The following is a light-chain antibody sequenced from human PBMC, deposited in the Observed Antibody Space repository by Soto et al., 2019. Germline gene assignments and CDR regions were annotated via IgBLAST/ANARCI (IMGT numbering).Light chain of an antibody. J-gene: IGKJ2*01. CDR1: QSVNNY. V-gene: IGKV3-11*01. CDR2: DAS. CDR3: PQLGSWPPFT. Sequence: EIVLTQSPATLSLSPGDRASLSCRASQSVNNYLAWYQQKPGQAPRLLIYDASNRATGIPARFSGSGSGTDFTLTISSLEPEDFAVYYCPQLGSWPPFTFGQGTKLDIK.